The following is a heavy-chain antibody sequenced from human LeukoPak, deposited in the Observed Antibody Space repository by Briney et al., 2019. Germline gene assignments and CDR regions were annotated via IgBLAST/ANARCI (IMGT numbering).Heavy chain of an antibody. D-gene: IGHD6-19*01. CDR3: ARVGGWYQFDY. J-gene: IGHJ4*02. CDR1: GFTFSSYS. V-gene: IGHV3-48*04. Sequence: RGSLRLSCAASGFTFSSYSMNWVRQAPGKGLEWVSYISSSSTIYYADSVKGRFTISRDNAKNSLYLQMNSLRAEDTAVYYCARVGGWYQFDYWGQGTLVTVSS. CDR2: ISSSSTI.